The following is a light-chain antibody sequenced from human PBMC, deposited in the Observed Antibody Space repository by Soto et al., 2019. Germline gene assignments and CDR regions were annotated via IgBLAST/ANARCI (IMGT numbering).Light chain of an antibody. Sequence: EIVMTQSPATLSVSPGERATLSCSASQSVSSNLAWYQQKPGQAPRLLIYGASTRATGIPARLRGSGSGTECTLTISSLQSEDFAVYYCQQDNNWPWTFGQGTKVDIK. CDR3: QQDNNWPWT. V-gene: IGKV3-15*01. CDR2: GAS. CDR1: QSVSSN. J-gene: IGKJ1*01.